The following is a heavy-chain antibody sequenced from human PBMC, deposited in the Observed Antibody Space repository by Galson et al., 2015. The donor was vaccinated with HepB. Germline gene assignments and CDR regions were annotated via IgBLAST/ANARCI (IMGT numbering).Heavy chain of an antibody. CDR1: GFTFSTYA. CDR3: ARDTAMASDY. V-gene: IGHV3-23*01. D-gene: IGHD5-18*01. Sequence: SLRLSCAASGFTFSTYAMSWVRQAPGKGLEWVSVISSSGDDTNNADSVKGRFTISRDNSKNTLYLQMNSLRADDTAVYYCARDTAMASDYWGQGTLVTVSS. J-gene: IGHJ4*02. CDR2: ISSSGDDT.